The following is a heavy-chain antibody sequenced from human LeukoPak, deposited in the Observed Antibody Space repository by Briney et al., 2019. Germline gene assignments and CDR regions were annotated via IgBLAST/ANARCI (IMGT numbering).Heavy chain of an antibody. V-gene: IGHV4-61*01. CDR1: GVSVSSGSYY. CDR2: IYYSGST. CDR3: ASVPGIAVAGTDY. D-gene: IGHD6-19*01. Sequence: PSETLSLTCTVSGVSVSSGSYYWSWIRQPPGKGLEWIGYIYYSGSTNYNPSLKSRVTISVDTSKNQFSLKLSSVTAADTAVYYCASVPGIAVAGTDYWGQGTLVTVSS. J-gene: IGHJ4*02.